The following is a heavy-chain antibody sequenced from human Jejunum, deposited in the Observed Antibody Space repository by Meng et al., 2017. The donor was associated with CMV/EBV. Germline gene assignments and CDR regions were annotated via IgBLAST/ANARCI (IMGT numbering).Heavy chain of an antibody. CDR2: ISGDGSVT. Sequence: FTFSRNWVHWVRQPPGKGLVWVSRISGDGSVTNYADSVKGRFIISRDNTRNTLYLQMSGLRAEDTAVYYCARTPLYCSSASCYTFDYWGQGTLVTVSS. J-gene: IGHJ4*02. CDR3: ARTPLYCSSASCYTFDY. CDR1: FTFSRNW. D-gene: IGHD2-2*01. V-gene: IGHV3-74*01.